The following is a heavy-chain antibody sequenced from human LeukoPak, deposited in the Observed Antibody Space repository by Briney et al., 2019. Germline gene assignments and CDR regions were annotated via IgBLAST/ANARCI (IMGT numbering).Heavy chain of an antibody. CDR1: GFTFTTYE. D-gene: IGHD3-22*01. CDR2: ISSSGSTI. V-gene: IGHV3-48*03. CDR3: ATDKSSGYVDY. J-gene: IGHJ4*02. Sequence: GGSLRLSCAASGFTFTTYEMDWVRQAPGKGLEWVSYISSSGSTIYYADSVKGRFTISRDNAKNSLYLQMNSLRIEDTALYYCATDKSSGYVDYWGQGTLVTVSS.